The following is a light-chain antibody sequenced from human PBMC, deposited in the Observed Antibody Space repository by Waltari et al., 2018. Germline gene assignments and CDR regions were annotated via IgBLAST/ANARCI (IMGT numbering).Light chain of an antibody. CDR3: QQYNNWPPGDT. CDR1: QSVSSE. CDR2: GAS. V-gene: IGKV3-15*01. J-gene: IGKJ2*01. Sequence: EIVMTQYTATLSVPPGERATISCRASQSVSSELAWYQQKPGQAPRLLIYGASTRATGIPARFSGSGSGTEFTLTISSLQSEDFAVYYCQQYNNWPPGDTFGQGTKLEIK.